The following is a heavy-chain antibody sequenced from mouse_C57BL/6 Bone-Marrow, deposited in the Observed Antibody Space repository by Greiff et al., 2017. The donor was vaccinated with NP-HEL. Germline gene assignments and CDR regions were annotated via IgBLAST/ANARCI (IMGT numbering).Heavy chain of an antibody. CDR3: ARLPAWFAY. Sequence: EVQRVESGGDLVKPGGSLKLSCAASGFTFSSYGMSWVRQTPDKRLEWVATISSGGSYTYYPDSVKGRFTISRDNAKNTLYLQMSSQKSEDTAMYYCARLPAWFAYWGQGTLVTVSA. J-gene: IGHJ3*01. V-gene: IGHV5-6*01. CDR1: GFTFSSYG. CDR2: ISSGGSYT.